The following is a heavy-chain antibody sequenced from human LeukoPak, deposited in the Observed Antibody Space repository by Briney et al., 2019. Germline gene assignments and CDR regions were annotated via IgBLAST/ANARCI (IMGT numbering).Heavy chain of an antibody. CDR2: IKQDGSQK. V-gene: IGHV3-7*05. Sequence: AGSLRLSCAASGFTFSRYLLSWVRQAPGKGLEWVANIKQDGSQKYDLDSVKGRFTLSRDNAKNSLYMQMNSRRAEDTAVYYCARVGGDRGSWEWGQGTLVTVSS. J-gene: IGHJ4*02. D-gene: IGHD2-21*02. CDR3: ARVGGDRGSWE. CDR1: GFTFSRYL.